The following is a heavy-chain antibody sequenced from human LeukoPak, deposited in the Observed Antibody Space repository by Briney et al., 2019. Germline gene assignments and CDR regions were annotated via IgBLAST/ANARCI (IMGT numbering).Heavy chain of an antibody. J-gene: IGHJ4*02. V-gene: IGHV1-2*02. CDR2: INPNSGGT. Sequence: ASVKVSCKTSGYTFIGYSINWLRQAPGQGLEWMGWINPNSGGTNYAQKFQGRVTMTRDTSINTAYMELSRLRSDDTAVYYCARDLSDYWGQGTLVTVSS. CDR3: ARDLSDY. CDR1: GYTFIGYS. D-gene: IGHD3-16*02.